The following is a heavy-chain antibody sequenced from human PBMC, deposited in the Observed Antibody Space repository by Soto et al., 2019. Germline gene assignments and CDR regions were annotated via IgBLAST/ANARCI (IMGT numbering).Heavy chain of an antibody. CDR3: TRRVRSTGLLDY. V-gene: IGHV4-39*01. CDR1: GNSLSGTSSF. J-gene: IGHJ4*02. D-gene: IGHD4-4*01. CDR2: VYYTGST. Sequence: QLQLRESGPGLVKPSETLSLTCTVSGNSLSGTSSFWAWIRQPPGKNLEWIGSVYYTGSTYYNSSLKSRVSISTDTSKNQFSLSLNSVTAADTAVYYCTRRVRSTGLLDYWGQGALVTVSS.